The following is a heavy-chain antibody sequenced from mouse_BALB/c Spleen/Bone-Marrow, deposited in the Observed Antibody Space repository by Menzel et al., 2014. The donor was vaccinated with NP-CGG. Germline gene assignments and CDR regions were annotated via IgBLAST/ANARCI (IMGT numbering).Heavy chain of an antibody. CDR2: INPDSSTI. J-gene: IGHJ3*01. D-gene: IGHD2-3*01. CDR1: GFDFSGFW. Sequence: DVHLVESGGGLVPPGGSLKLSCAASGFDFSGFWMGWVRQAPGKGLEWIGEINPDSSTINYTPSLKDRFIISRDNAKNTLYLQMSKVRSEDTALYYCARLGYYGGFAYWGQGTLVTVSA. V-gene: IGHV4-1*02. CDR3: ARLGYYGGFAY.